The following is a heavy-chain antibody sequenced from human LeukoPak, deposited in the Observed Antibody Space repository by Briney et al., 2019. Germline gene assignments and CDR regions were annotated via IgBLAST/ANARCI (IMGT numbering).Heavy chain of an antibody. V-gene: IGHV3-23*01. D-gene: IGHD1-26*01. CDR1: GFTFSNYT. CDR2: FSGGGEGN. Sequence: GGSLRLSCAASGFTFSNYTMNSVRQAPGKGEGWVSVFSGGGEGNFYADSVKGRFTISRDISKSTLFLQMNSLRVEDTAVYYCAKATGSYPSNPFDYWGQGTLVTVSS. J-gene: IGHJ4*02. CDR3: AKATGSYPSNPFDY.